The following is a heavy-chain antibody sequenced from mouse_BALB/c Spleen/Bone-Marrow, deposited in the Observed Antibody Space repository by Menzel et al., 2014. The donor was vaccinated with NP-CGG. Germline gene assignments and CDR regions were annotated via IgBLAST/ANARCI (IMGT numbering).Heavy chain of an antibody. V-gene: IGHV1-14*01. J-gene: IGHJ2*01. CDR3: ARGVYYYGSSPYYFYY. D-gene: IGHD1-1*01. CDR1: GYTFTSYV. Sequence: VQLQQSGPELVKPGASVKMSCKASGYTFTSYVMHWVKQKPGQGLEWIGYINPYNDGTKYNEKFKGKATLTSDKSSSTAYMELSSLTSEDSAVYYCARGVYYYGSSPYYFYYWGQGTTLTVSS. CDR2: INPYNDGT.